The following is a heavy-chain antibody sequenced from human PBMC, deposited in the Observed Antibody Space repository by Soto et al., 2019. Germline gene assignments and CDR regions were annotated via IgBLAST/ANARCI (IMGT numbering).Heavy chain of an antibody. CDR3: ARGLRITIFGVVMGYYFDY. D-gene: IGHD3-3*01. V-gene: IGHV1-8*01. Sequence: VASVKVSCKASGYTFTSYDINWVRQATGQGLEWMGWMNPNSGNTGYAQKFQGRVTMTRNTSISTAYMELSSLRSEDTAVYYCARGLRITIFGVVMGYYFDYWGQGTLVTVSS. J-gene: IGHJ4*02. CDR1: GYTFTSYD. CDR2: MNPNSGNT.